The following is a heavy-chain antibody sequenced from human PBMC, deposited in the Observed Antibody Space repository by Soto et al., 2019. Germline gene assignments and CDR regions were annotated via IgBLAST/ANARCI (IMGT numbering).Heavy chain of an antibody. CDR3: ASLQVPGNFDY. V-gene: IGHV4-39*01. D-gene: IGHD6-13*01. CDR1: GDSITTTMYY. CDR2: VFYTGDT. Sequence: SETLSLTWNVSGDSITTTMYYWTWLRQPPGKGLEWIANVFYTGDTYYSPSFMSRVTISVDTSKNQFSLKLTSVTAADTAMYYCASLQVPGNFDYWGHGNLVTVSS. J-gene: IGHJ4*01.